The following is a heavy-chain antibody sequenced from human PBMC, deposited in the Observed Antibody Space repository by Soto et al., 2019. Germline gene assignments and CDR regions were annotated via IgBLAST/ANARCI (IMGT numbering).Heavy chain of an antibody. Sequence: QVQLQESGPGLVKPSGTLSLTCAVSGGSISSSNWWSWVRQPPGKGLEWIGEIYHSGSTNYNPSLKRRVTISVDKSKNPFSLKLSSVTAADTAVYYCARVGYDILTGPRSARYIDRFDYWGQGTLVTVSS. CDR2: IYHSGST. V-gene: IGHV4-4*02. D-gene: IGHD3-9*01. CDR1: GGSISSSNW. CDR3: ARVGYDILTGPRSARYIDRFDY. J-gene: IGHJ4*02.